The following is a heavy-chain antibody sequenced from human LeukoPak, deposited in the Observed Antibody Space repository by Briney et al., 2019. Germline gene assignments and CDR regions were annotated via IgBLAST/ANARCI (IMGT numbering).Heavy chain of an antibody. D-gene: IGHD6-19*01. Sequence: GGSLRLSCAASGFYFSAYAMSWVRQTPGRGLGWVSLISDTYTTYYAYSVKGRFTISRDGSNNRLYLQRNSLRAEDTAVYYCAKDQSKSSGWYFAFDMWGQGTMVTVSS. CDR1: GFYFSAYA. CDR3: AKDQSKSSGWYFAFDM. V-gene: IGHV3-23*01. J-gene: IGHJ3*02. CDR2: ISDTYTT.